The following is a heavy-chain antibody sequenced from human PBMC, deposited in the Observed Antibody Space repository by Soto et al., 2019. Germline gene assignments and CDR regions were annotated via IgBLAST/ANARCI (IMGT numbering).Heavy chain of an antibody. J-gene: IGHJ5*02. CDR3: AGYYDSSGGDWFDL. V-gene: IGHV4-30-4*01. D-gene: IGHD3-22*01. CDR2: IYYSGST. CDR1: GGSISSGDFY. Sequence: SETLSLTCTVSGGSISSGDFYWSWHRQPPGKGLEWIGSIYYSGSTYDNPSLKSRVTIPVDTSKNQFSLKLSSVTAANTAVYYCAGYYDSSGGDWFDLWGQGTPVTVSS.